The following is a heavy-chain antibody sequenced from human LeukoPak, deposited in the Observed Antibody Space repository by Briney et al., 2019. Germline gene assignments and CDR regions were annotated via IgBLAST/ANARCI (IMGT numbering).Heavy chain of an antibody. J-gene: IGHJ4*02. CDR1: GGSISSGGYY. D-gene: IGHD3-3*01. CDR3: AREMAHEFLEWFDGGGY. CDR2: IYHSGST. Sequence: PSQTLSLTCTVSGGSISSGGYYWSWIRQPPGKGLEWIGYIYHSGSTYYNPSLKSRVTISVDRSKNQFSLKLSSVTAADTAVYYCAREMAHEFLEWFDGGGYWGQGTLVTVSS. V-gene: IGHV4-30-2*01.